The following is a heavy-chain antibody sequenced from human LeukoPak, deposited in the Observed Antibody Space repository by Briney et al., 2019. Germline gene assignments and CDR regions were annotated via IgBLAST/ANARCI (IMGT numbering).Heavy chain of an antibody. D-gene: IGHD3-10*01. CDR3: AKGYGSGSYSTDY. CDR1: GFSVSSHY. J-gene: IGHJ4*02. Sequence: PGGSLRLSCEVSGFSVSSHYLSWVRQAPGKGLAWVSVIYSGGSTYYADSVKGRFTISRGNSKNTLYLQMNSLRAEDTAVYYCAKGYGSGSYSTDYWGQGTLVTVSS. V-gene: IGHV3-66*01. CDR2: IYSGGST.